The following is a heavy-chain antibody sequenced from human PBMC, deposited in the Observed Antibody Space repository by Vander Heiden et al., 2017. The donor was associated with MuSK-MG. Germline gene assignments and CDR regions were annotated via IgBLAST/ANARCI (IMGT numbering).Heavy chain of an antibody. V-gene: IGHV3-7*01. CDR3: VTGSTSGGT. CDR2: IKQDGREK. J-gene: IGHJ3*01. Sequence: EVQLVESGGGLVQPGRSLLLSGAASGFTFSNYWMSWVRQAPGKGLEWVANIKQDGREKDDVASVKGRFTISRDNAKNSLYIKMHSLRAEDTAVDYCVTGSTSGGTWGEGRMVTVSS. CDR1: GFTFSNYW. D-gene: IGHD2-15*01.